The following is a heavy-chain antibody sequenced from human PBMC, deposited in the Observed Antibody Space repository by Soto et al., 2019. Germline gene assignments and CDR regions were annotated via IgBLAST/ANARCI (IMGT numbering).Heavy chain of an antibody. CDR3: CHTWV. D-gene: IGHD1-26*01. CDR1: GFSISDYW. CDR2: INEDGSEE. V-gene: IGHV3-7*01. Sequence: EVQLVESGGVVVQPGGSLRLSCAASGFSISDYWMSWVRQAPGKGLEWVGNINEDGSEENYVDSVKGRFTISRDNVRNSLYLQMNSLRVEDTAVYYCCHTWVGGQGTLVTVSS. J-gene: IGHJ4*02.